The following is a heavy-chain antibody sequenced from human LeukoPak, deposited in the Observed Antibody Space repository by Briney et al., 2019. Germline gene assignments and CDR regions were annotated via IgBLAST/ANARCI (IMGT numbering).Heavy chain of an antibody. CDR3: ARGGYGHNMDV. J-gene: IGHJ6*03. V-gene: IGHV3-23*01. D-gene: IGHD3-10*01. CDR1: GFSFTSYA. Sequence: GGSLRLSCAASGFSFTSYAMSWVRQAPGKGLEWVSTIPNDGSSTYYADSVKGRFTVSRDNAKNTVYLQMSSLRAEDTAVYYCARGGYGHNMDVWGEGTTVTVSS. CDR2: IPNDGSST.